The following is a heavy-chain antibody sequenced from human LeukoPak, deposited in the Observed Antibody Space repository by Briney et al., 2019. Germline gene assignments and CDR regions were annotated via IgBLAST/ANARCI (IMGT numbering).Heavy chain of an antibody. V-gene: IGHV3-23*01. CDR2: ISRSDGTT. Sequence: GGSLRLSCAGSGFTFNSYAMTWVRQAPGTGLEWVSSISRSDGTTYYADSVKGRFTISRDNSKNTLYLQMNSLRAEDTAVYYCAKDQYCTSTSCYVGYWGQGTLVTVSS. D-gene: IGHD2-2*01. J-gene: IGHJ4*02. CDR3: AKDQYCTSTSCYVGY. CDR1: GFTFNSYA.